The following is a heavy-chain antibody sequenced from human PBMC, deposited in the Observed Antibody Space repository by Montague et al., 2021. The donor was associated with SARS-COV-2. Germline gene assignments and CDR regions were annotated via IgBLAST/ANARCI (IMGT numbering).Heavy chain of an antibody. Sequence: SETLSLTCAVYGGSFSGYYWSWIRQHPGKGQEWIGEINHSGSTNYNPSLKSRVTISVDTSKNQFSLKLSSVTAADTAVYYCARVRYYGSGTSLGMDVWGQGTTVTVSS. V-gene: IGHV4-34*01. J-gene: IGHJ6*02. D-gene: IGHD3-10*01. CDR3: ARVRYYGSGTSLGMDV. CDR1: GGSFSGYY. CDR2: INHSGST.